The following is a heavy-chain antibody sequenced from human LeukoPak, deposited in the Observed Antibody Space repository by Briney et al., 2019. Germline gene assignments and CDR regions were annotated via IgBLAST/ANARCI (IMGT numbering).Heavy chain of an antibody. CDR1: GFTFRGSA. J-gene: IGHJ4*02. CDR3: TSLGSDSSGYCLAN. D-gene: IGHD3-22*01. V-gene: IGHV3-73*01. CDR2: IRSKANSYAT. Sequence: GGSLRLSCAASGFTFRGSAMHWVRQASGKGLEWVGRIRSKANSYATAYAASVKGRFTISRDDSKNTAYLQMNSLKTEDTAVYYCTSLGSDSSGYCLANWGQGTLVTVSS.